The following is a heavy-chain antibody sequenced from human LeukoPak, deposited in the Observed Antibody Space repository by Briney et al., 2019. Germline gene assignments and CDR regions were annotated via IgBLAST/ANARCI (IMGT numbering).Heavy chain of an antibody. V-gene: IGHV3-21*01. J-gene: IGHJ5*02. CDR2: ISSSSSYI. Sequence: PGGSLRLSCAASGFTFSSYSMNWVRQAPGKGLEWISSISSSSSYIYYADSVKGRFTISRDNAKNSLYLQMNSLRAEDTAVYYCAREPRQIAAAKINWFDPWGQGTLVTVSS. CDR3: AREPRQIAAAKINWFDP. D-gene: IGHD6-13*01. CDR1: GFTFSSYS.